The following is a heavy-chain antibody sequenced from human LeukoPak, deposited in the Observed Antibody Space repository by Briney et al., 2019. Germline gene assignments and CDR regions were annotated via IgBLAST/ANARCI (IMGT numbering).Heavy chain of an antibody. CDR3: AKGYNSGWTPGGSAFDI. CDR1: GFTFSSYA. Sequence: GGSLRLSCAASGFTFSSYAMSWVRQAPGKGLEWVSAISGSGGSTYYADSVKGRFTISRDNSKNTLYLQMNSLRAEDTAVYYCAKGYNSGWTPGGSAFDIWGQGTMVTVSS. J-gene: IGHJ3*02. D-gene: IGHD6-19*01. CDR2: ISGSGGST. V-gene: IGHV3-23*01.